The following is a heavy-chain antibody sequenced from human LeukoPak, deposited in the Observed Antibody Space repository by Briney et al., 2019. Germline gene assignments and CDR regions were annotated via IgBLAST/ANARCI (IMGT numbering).Heavy chain of an antibody. D-gene: IGHD2-21*02. CDR3: AKDRACGGDCYFPDY. J-gene: IGHJ4*02. V-gene: IGHV3-23*01. CDR1: GFTFSSYE. Sequence: GGSLRLSCAASGFTFSSYEMNWVRQAPGKGLEWVSAISGSGGSTYYADSVKGQFTISRDNSKNTLYLQMNSLRAEDTAVYYCAKDRACGGDCYFPDYWGQGTLVTVSS. CDR2: ISGSGGST.